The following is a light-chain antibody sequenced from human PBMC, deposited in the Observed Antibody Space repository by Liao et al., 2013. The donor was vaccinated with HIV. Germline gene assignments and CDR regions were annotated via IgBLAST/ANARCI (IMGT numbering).Light chain of an antibody. Sequence: SYELTQPPSVSVSPGQTASITCSGDKLGDKYACWYQQKPGQSPVLVIYQDSKRPSGIPERFSGSNSGNTATLTISGTQAMDEADYYCQVWDNNSYHGVFGGGTKLTVL. CDR3: QVWDNNSYHGV. CDR1: KLGDKY. J-gene: IGLJ2*01. V-gene: IGLV3-1*01. CDR2: QDS.